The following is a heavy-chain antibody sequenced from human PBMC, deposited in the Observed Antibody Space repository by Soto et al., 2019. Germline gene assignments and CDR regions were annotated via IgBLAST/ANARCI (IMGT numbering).Heavy chain of an antibody. CDR1: GGSISDYY. J-gene: IGHJ3*01. CDR3: ARGNVVATLGAFAV. D-gene: IGHD2-21*01. Sequence: TLSLTCTVSGGSISDYYWSWIRQPPGKGLEWIAYLFYTGSSSYNPSLQSRVAISVDSSKNLLSLKLTSVTAADTAVYYCARGNVVATLGAFAVWGQGTVVTVSS. V-gene: IGHV4-59*01. CDR2: LFYTGSS.